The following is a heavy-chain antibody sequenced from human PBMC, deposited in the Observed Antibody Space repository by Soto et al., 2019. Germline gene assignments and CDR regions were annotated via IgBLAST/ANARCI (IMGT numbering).Heavy chain of an antibody. CDR2: ISGSGGNI. V-gene: IGHV3-23*01. J-gene: IGHJ6*02. CDR3: AKPASGWYPKLMNGMDV. D-gene: IGHD6-19*01. Sequence: DVQLLESGGGLVQPGGSLRLSCVVSGFTFSSYAMSWVCQAPGKGLEWVSSISGSGGNIYYADSVKGRFTISRDNSKNRLHPQMNSLRAEDTAVYYCAKPASGWYPKLMNGMDVWGQGTTVTVSS. CDR1: GFTFSSYA.